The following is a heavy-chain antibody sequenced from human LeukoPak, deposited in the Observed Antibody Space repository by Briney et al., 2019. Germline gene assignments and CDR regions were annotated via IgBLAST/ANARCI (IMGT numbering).Heavy chain of an antibody. J-gene: IGHJ4*02. CDR2: IYPGDSDT. V-gene: IGHV5-51*01. CDR1: GYSFTSYW. Sequence: GESLKISCKGSGYSFTSYWIGWVRQMPGKGLEWMGIIYPGDSDTRYSPSFQGQVTISADKSISTAYLQWSSLKASDTAMYYCARHLRGGSSTSCYDHWGQGTLVTVSS. D-gene: IGHD2-2*01. CDR3: ARHLRGGSSTSCYDH.